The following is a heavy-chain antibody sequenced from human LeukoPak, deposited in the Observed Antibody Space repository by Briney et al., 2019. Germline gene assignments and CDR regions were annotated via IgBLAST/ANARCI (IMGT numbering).Heavy chain of an antibody. CDR1: GGSISSGGYY. D-gene: IGHD3-10*01. Sequence: SETLSLTCTVSGGSISSGGYYWSWIRQPPGKGLEWIGYIYYSGSTNYNPSLKSRVTISVDTSKNQFSLKLSSVTAADTAVYYCARDRRTGWFDPWGQGTLVTVSS. CDR3: ARDRRTGWFDP. V-gene: IGHV4-61*08. J-gene: IGHJ5*02. CDR2: IYYSGST.